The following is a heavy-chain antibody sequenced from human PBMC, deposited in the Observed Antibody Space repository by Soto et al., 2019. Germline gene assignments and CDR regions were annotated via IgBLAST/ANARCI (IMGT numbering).Heavy chain of an antibody. J-gene: IGHJ6*02. D-gene: IGHD3-3*01. CDR2: ISGSGGST. Sequence: GGSLRLSCAASGFTFSSYAMSWVRQAPGKGLEWVSAISGSGGSTYYADSVKGRFTISRDNSKNTLYLQMNSLRAEDTAVYYCAKDPLRITIFGVVIIDDYGMDVWGQGTTVTVSS. CDR1: GFTFSSYA. V-gene: IGHV3-23*01. CDR3: AKDPLRITIFGVVIIDDYGMDV.